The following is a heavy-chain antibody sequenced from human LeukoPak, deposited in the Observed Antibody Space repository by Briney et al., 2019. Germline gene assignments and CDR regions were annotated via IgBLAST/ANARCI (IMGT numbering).Heavy chain of an antibody. CDR1: GGSITTTY. V-gene: IGHV4-59*01. J-gene: IGHJ4*02. D-gene: IGHD3-22*01. Sequence: PSETLSLTCTVSGGSITTTYSGWIRQPPGKGLELIGYIHYSGGTDYNPSLQSRVTMSIDTSKNQFSLNLSSVTAADTAVYYCAMYDYSGWHYFTYWGQGTLVTVSS. CDR2: IHYSGGT. CDR3: AMYDYSGWHYFTY.